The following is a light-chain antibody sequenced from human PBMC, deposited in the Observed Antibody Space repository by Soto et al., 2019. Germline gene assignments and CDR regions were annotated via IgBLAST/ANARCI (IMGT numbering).Light chain of an antibody. V-gene: IGKV3-15*01. J-gene: IGKJ1*01. Sequence: MSMSVAALSLSPGARATLSWRASQSVSSNLAWYQQKPGQAPRLLIYGASTRASGFPATFSASGSGTDFTLTISGLQSEDFAVYYCQQYNNWPQTFGQGTKVDIK. CDR2: GAS. CDR3: QQYNNWPQT. CDR1: QSVSSN.